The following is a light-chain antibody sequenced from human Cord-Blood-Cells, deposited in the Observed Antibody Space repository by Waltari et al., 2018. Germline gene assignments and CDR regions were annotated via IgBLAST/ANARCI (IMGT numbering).Light chain of an antibody. V-gene: IGKV1-33*01. Sequence: DIQMTQSPSSLSASVGDRVTITCQASQDISNYLNWYQQKPVKDPKLLIFDASNLETGVPSRFSGSGSGTDFTFTISSLQPEDIATYYCQQYDNLLITFGQGTRLEIK. CDR1: QDISNY. J-gene: IGKJ5*01. CDR3: QQYDNLLIT. CDR2: DAS.